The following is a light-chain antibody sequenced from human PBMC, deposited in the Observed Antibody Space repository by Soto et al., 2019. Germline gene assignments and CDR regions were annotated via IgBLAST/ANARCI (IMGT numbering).Light chain of an antibody. J-gene: IGKJ1*01. V-gene: IGKV3-20*01. CDR2: GTS. Sequence: EIVLTQSPGTLSVSPGERATLSCRASQTISSNYLAWYQQKPGQAPSLLIYGTSSRATGIPDRFSGSGSGTDFTLTISRLEPEDSAIYYCQQYGSWTFGQGIKVEIK. CDR1: QTISSNY. CDR3: QQYGSWT.